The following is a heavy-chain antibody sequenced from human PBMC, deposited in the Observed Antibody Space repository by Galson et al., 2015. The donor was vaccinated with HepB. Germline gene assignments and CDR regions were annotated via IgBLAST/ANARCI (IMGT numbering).Heavy chain of an antibody. CDR1: GYTFTSYG. D-gene: IGHD6-13*01. Sequence: SVKVSCKASGYTFTSYGISWVRQAPGQGLEWMGWISAYNGNTNYAQKLQGRVTMTTDTSTSTAYMELRSLRSDDTAVYYCARAAGGYSSSWYDPEGDHYYYYYYMDVWGKGTTVTVSS. CDR3: ARAAGGYSSSWYDPEGDHYYYYYYMDV. CDR2: ISAYNGNT. J-gene: IGHJ6*03. V-gene: IGHV1-18*01.